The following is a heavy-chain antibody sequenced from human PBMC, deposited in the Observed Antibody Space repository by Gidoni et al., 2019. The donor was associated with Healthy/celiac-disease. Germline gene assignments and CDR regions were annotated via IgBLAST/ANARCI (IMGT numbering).Heavy chain of an antibody. V-gene: IGHV3-30*01. CDR1: CFTFSSYA. D-gene: IGHD1-26*01. Sequence: QVQLVESGGGVVQPGRSLRLSCAASCFTFSSYAMHWVRQAPGKGLDWVAVISYDGSNKYYADSVKGRFTIARDNSKNTLYLQMNSLRAEDTAVYYCARDHSGSYWEVLQHWGQGTLVTVSS. CDR3: ARDHSGSYWEVLQH. CDR2: ISYDGSNK. J-gene: IGHJ1*01.